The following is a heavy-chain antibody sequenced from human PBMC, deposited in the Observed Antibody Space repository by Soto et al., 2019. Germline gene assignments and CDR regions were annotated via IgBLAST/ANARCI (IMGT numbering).Heavy chain of an antibody. D-gene: IGHD4-17*01. J-gene: IGHJ4*02. CDR3: ARVNDYGDQGNYFDY. Sequence: SETLSLTCTVSGGSISSYYWSWIRQPAGKGLEWIGRIYTSGNTNYNPSLKSRVTMSVDTSKNQFSLKLSSVTAADTAVYYCARVNDYGDQGNYFDYWGQGTLVTVSS. CDR1: GGSISSYY. V-gene: IGHV4-4*07. CDR2: IYTSGNT.